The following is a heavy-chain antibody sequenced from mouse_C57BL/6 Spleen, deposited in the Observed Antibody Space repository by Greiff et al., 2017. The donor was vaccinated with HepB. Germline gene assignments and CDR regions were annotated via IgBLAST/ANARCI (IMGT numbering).Heavy chain of an antibody. V-gene: IGHV1-66*01. CDR1: GYSFTSYY. CDR3: ARSGYYGSSLYYFDY. CDR2: IYPGSGNT. D-gene: IGHD1-1*01. Sequence: VQGVESGPELVKPGASVKISCKASGYSFTSYYIHWVKQRPGQGLEWIGWIYPGSGNTKYNEKFKGKATLTADTSSSTAYMQLSSLTSEDSAVYYCARSGYYGSSLYYFDYWGQGTTLTVSS. J-gene: IGHJ2*01.